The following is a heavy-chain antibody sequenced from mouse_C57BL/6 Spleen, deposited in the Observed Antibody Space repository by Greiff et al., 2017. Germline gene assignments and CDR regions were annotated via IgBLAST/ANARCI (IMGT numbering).Heavy chain of an antibody. J-gene: IGHJ4*01. CDR3: AIEGTVVATDAMDY. CDR2: IHPSDSDT. V-gene: IGHV1-74*01. CDR1: GYTFTSYW. D-gene: IGHD1-1*01. Sequence: QVQLQQPGAELVKPGASVKVSCKASGYTFTSYWMHWVKQRPGQGLEWIGRIHPSDSDTNYNQKFKGKATLTVDKSSSTAYVQLSSLTSDDSAVYYCAIEGTVVATDAMDYWGQGTSVTVAS.